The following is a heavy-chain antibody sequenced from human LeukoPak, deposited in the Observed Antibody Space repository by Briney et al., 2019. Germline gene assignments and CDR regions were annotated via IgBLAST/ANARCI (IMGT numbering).Heavy chain of an antibody. J-gene: IGHJ4*02. CDR3: AREYSSSSGRTFDY. V-gene: IGHV4-4*07. CDR2: ISTTGST. Sequence: SETLSLTCTVSGGSISSYYWNWIRQPAGKGLEWIGRISTTGSTNYNPSLKSRLTMSVDTSKNQCSLRLSSVSAADTAVYYCAREYSSSSGRTFDYWGQGTLVTVSS. CDR1: GGSISSYY. D-gene: IGHD6-6*01.